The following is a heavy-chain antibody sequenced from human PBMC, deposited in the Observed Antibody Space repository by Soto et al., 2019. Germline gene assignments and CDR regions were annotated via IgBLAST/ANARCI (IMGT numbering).Heavy chain of an antibody. CDR1: GFTLSSSD. Sequence: PGGSLRLSCAASGFTLSSSDMTWVRQAPGKGLEWVSAIRGGSGLTYYAESVEGRFTISRDNSKNTLYLQMNSLRAEDTAVYYCASGITDYDFWSASPPYYYYGMDVWGQGTTVTVSS. J-gene: IGHJ6*02. CDR3: ASGITDYDFWSASPPYYYYGMDV. CDR2: IRGGSGLT. D-gene: IGHD3-3*01. V-gene: IGHV3-23*01.